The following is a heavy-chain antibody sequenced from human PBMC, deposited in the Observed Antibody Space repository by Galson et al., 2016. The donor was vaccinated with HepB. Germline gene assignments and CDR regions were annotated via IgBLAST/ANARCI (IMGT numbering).Heavy chain of an antibody. CDR2: ISHDGSKK. Sequence: SLRLSCAASGFTFKNYNMNWVRQAPGKGPEWVAVISHDGSKKYYVDSVKGRFTISRDSSKNTLFLQMNSLRAEDTAIYYCTKVTGSNNTYYYYGMDVWGQGTTVTVSS. CDR1: GFTFKNYN. D-gene: IGHD1-26*01. V-gene: IGHV3-30*18. J-gene: IGHJ6*02. CDR3: TKVTGSNNTYYYYGMDV.